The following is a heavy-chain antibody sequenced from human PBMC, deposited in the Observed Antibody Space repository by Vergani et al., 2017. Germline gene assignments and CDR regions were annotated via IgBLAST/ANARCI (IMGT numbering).Heavy chain of an antibody. CDR3: ARDSLRGRGYYYGMDV. CDR2: ISAYIANT. Sequence: QVQLVQSGAEVKKPGASVKVSCKASGYTFTSDGITWVRQAPGQGLEWMGWISAYIANTNHAQNLQGRVTMTTDTSTSTVHMELRSLRSDDTAVYYCARDSLRGRGYYYGMDVWGQGTTVTVSS. V-gene: IGHV1-18*01. D-gene: IGHD3-10*01. J-gene: IGHJ6*02. CDR1: GYTFTSDG.